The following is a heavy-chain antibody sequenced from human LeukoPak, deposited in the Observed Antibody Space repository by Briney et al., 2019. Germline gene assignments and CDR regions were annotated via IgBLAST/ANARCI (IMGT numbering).Heavy chain of an antibody. Sequence: ASVTVSFKASGHTFTSYDINWVRQATGQGLEWMGWMNPNSGNTGYAQKFQGRVTMTRNTSISTAYMELSSLRSEDTAVYYCARGDGITGTLFDYWGQGTLVTVSS. V-gene: IGHV1-8*01. J-gene: IGHJ4*02. CDR2: MNPNSGNT. D-gene: IGHD1-7*01. CDR1: GHTFTSYD. CDR3: ARGDGITGTLFDY.